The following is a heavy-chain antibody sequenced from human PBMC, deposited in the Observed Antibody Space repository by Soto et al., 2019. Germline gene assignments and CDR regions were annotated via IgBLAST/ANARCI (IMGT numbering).Heavy chain of an antibody. V-gene: IGHV4-31*03. Sequence: QVQLQESGPGLVKPSQTLTLTCSVSGGSIDTGGFYRSWARQLPGKGLQWVGYIYYTGAAYYNPALKSRVVISLDTSANQFSLSLTSLTAADTAVYYCASGTFNDISFDSWGQGRLVTVSS. CDR3: ASGTFNDISFDS. CDR1: GGSIDTGGFY. D-gene: IGHD2-21*01. J-gene: IGHJ4*02. CDR2: IYYTGAA.